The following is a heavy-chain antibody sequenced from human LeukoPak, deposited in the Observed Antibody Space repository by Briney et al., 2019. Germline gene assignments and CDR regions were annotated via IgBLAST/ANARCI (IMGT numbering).Heavy chain of an antibody. Sequence: SQTLSLTCTVSGGSISSGSYYWSWIRQPAGKGLEWIGRIYTRGSATYNPSLKSRVAISLDTSKNQFSLKLSSVTAADTAVYYCARGGTYYTSGSYLGYWGQGTLVTVSS. CDR3: ARGGTYYTSGSYLGY. CDR2: IYTRGSA. J-gene: IGHJ4*02. D-gene: IGHD3-10*01. V-gene: IGHV4-61*02. CDR1: GGSISSGSYY.